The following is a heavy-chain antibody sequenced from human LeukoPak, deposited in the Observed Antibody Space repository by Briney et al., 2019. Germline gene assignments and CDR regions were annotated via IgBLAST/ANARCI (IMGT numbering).Heavy chain of an antibody. CDR2: FDPEDGET. D-gene: IGHD3-22*01. V-gene: IGHV1-24*01. Sequence: ASVKVSCKVSGYTLTELSMHWVRQAPGKGLEWMGGFDPEDGETIYAQKFQGRVTMTEDTSTDTAYMELSSLRSEDTAVYYCATAGIVVVSRVEYFDYWGQGPWSPSPQ. CDR1: GYTLTELS. CDR3: ATAGIVVVSRVEYFDY. J-gene: IGHJ4*02.